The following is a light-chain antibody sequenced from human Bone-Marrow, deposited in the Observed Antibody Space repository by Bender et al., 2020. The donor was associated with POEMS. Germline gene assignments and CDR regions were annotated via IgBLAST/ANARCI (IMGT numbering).Light chain of an antibody. CDR3: SSYTTTTPV. CDR1: SSDIGGYNY. J-gene: IGLJ1*01. CDR2: GDT. V-gene: IGLV2-14*03. Sequence: QSALTQPASVSGSPGQSITISCTGTSSDIGGYNYVSWYQQFPGEAPQLMIYGDTRPPAGASPRFAGSKSGNTASLTISGLQAEDEADYYCSSYTTTTPVFGSGTKVIVL.